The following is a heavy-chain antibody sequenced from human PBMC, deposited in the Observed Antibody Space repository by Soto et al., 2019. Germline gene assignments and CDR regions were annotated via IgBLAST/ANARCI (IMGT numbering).Heavy chain of an antibody. V-gene: IGHV1-69*13. D-gene: IGHD3-22*01. CDR2: IIPMFGTA. CDR1: GGTFSSYA. CDR3: AMSRANYYDSRGYYYSTFDY. J-gene: IGHJ4*02. Sequence: SVKVSCKTSGGTFSSYAISWVRQAPGQGLEWMGGIIPMFGTANYAQKFQGRVTSTADESTSTAYMELSSLRSEDTAVYYCAMSRANYYDSRGYYYSTFDYWGQGTLVTVSS.